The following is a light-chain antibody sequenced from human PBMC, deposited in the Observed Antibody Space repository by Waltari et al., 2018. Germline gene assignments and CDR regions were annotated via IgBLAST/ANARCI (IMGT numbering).Light chain of an antibody. CDR1: QNIRNF. Sequence: DIQMTQSPSSLSASVGDRVTITCRASQNIRNFLNWYQQKPGQAPDLLIYAASSLQTGVPSRFSGSGSGTDFTLTISGLQPEDFAVYFCQLGYTTPRTFGQGTKVEIK. V-gene: IGKV1-39*01. CDR3: QLGYTTPRT. CDR2: AAS. J-gene: IGKJ1*01.